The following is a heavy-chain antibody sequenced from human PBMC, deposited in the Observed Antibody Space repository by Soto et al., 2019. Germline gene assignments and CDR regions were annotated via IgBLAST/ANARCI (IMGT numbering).Heavy chain of an antibody. CDR3: ARERVDIPVVTYHYYYGMDV. D-gene: IGHD5-12*01. CDR1: GFTFSDYY. V-gene: IGHV3-11*01. Sequence: QVQLVESGGGLVKPGGSLRLSCAASGFTFSDYYMSWIRQAPGKGLEWVSYISSSGSTIYYADSVKGRFTISRDNAKNSLYLQPTSLRAEDTAVYYWARERVDIPVVTYHYYYGMDVWGQGTTVTVSS. CDR2: ISSSGSTI. J-gene: IGHJ6*02.